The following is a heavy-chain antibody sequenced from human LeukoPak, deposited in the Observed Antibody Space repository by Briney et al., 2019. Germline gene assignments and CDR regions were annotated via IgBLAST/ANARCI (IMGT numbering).Heavy chain of an antibody. Sequence: GGSLRLSCAASGFTVSSNYMNWVRRAPGKGLEWVANIKQDGTEKYYVDSVKGRFTISRDNAKNSLYLQMNSLRVEDTAVYYCAKVAKYYYGSETYYFFEHWGQGTPVTASS. J-gene: IGHJ4*02. CDR3: AKVAKYYYGSETYYFFEH. CDR2: IKQDGTEK. D-gene: IGHD3-10*01. V-gene: IGHV3-7*01. CDR1: GFTVSSNY.